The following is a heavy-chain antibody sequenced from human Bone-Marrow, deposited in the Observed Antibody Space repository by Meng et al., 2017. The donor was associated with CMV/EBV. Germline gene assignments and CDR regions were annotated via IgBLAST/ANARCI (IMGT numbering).Heavy chain of an antibody. J-gene: IGHJ6*02. Sequence: ASVKVSCKASGYTFTSYGISWVRQAPGQGLEWMGWISAYNGNTNYAQKLQGRVTMTSDTSTSTAYMELRSLRSGDTAVYYCARPVVDYGMDVWGQGTTVTVSS. CDR3: ARPVVDYGMDV. CDR1: GYTFTSYG. CDR2: ISAYNGNT. V-gene: IGHV1-18*01. D-gene: IGHD2-21*01.